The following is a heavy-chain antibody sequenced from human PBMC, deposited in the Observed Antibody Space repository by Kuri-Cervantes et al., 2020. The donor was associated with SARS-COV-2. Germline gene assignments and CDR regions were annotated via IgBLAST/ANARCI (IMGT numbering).Heavy chain of an antibody. Sequence: ASVKVSCKASGYTFTSYGISWVRQAPGQGLEWMGWISAYSGNTNYAQKLQGRVTMTTDTSTSTAYMELRSLRSDDTAVYYCARDPGVGADNVDAFDIWGQGTMVTVSS. CDR2: ISAYSGNT. CDR3: ARDPGVGADNVDAFDI. CDR1: GYTFTSYG. J-gene: IGHJ3*02. D-gene: IGHD1-26*01. V-gene: IGHV1-18*01.